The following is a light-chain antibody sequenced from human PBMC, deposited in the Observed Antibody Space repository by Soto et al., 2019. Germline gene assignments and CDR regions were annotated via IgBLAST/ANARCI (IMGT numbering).Light chain of an antibody. J-gene: IGLJ1*01. V-gene: IGLV2-14*01. CDR2: DVS. Sequence: QSVLTQPASVSGSPGQSITISCTGTSSDVGGYNYVSWYQQHPGKAPKLMIYDVSNRPSGVSNRISGSKSGNTASLTISGLQAEDEADYYCSSYTSSSTLLYVFGTGTKGTAL. CDR1: SSDVGGYNY. CDR3: SSYTSSSTLLYV.